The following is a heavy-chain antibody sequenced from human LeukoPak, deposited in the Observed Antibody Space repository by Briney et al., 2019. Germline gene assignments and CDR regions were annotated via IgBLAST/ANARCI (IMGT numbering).Heavy chain of an antibody. CDR2: IWYDGSNK. V-gene: IGHV3-33*01. J-gene: IGHJ6*03. Sequence: GGSLRLSCAASGFTFSSYGMHWVRQAPGKGLEWVAVIWYDGSNKYYADSVKGRFTISRDNSKNTLYLQMNSLRAEDTAVYYCAGDPVYTAMVDLYYYYMDVWGKGTTVTVSS. CDR3: AGDPVYTAMVDLYYYYMDV. CDR1: GFTFSSYG. D-gene: IGHD5-18*01.